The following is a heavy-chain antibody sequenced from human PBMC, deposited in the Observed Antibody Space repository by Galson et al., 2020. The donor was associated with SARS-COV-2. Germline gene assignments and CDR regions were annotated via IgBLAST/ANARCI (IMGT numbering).Heavy chain of an antibody. CDR2: IYYSGST. CDR3: ASGIDYYDSSGFDY. V-gene: IGHV4-39*01. CDR1: GGSISSSSYY. D-gene: IGHD3-22*01. Sequence: SETLSLTCTVSGGSISSSSYYWGWIRQPPGKGLEWIGSIYYSGSTYYNPSLKRRVTISVDTSKNQFSLKLSSVTAADTAVYYCASGIDYYDSSGFDYWGQGTLVTVSS. J-gene: IGHJ4*02.